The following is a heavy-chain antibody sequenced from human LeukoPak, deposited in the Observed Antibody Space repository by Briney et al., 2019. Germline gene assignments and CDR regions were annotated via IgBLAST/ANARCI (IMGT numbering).Heavy chain of an antibody. J-gene: IGHJ4*02. Sequence: ASVKVSCKASGYTFTGYYMHWVRQAPGQGLEWMGWINPNSGGTNYAQKFQGRVTMTRDTSISTAYMELSRLRSDDTAVYYCARGYTIFGVVPFYWGQGTLVTVSS. CDR1: GYTFTGYY. CDR2: INPNSGGT. CDR3: ARGYTIFGVVPFY. V-gene: IGHV1-2*02. D-gene: IGHD3-3*01.